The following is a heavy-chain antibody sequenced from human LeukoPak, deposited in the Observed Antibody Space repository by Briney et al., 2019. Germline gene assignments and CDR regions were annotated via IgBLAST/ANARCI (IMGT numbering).Heavy chain of an antibody. V-gene: IGHV1-69*04. CDR2: IIPNIDIT. D-gene: IGHD3-10*01. CDR1: GGTFSTYA. J-gene: IGHJ3*02. CDR3: ARGDVVTSYGELNHHAFDM. Sequence: GASVKVSCKASGGTFSTYAISWLRQAPGQGLEWMGRIIPNIDITNYAQRFQGRVTISADKSTSTAYMELSTLRFGDTAVYFCARGDVVTSYGELNHHAFDMWGQGTMVTVSS.